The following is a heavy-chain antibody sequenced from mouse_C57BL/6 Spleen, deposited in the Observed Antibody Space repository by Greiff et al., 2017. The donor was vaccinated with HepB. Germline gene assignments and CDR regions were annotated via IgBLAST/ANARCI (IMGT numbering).Heavy chain of an antibody. Sequence: EVQLQQSGTVLARPGASVKMSCKTSGYTFTSYWMHWVKQRPGQGLEWIGAIYPGNSDTSYNQKFKGKAKLTAVTSASTAYMELSSLTNEDSAVYYCTRWRVYDYDGVGYFDVWGTGTTVTVSS. J-gene: IGHJ1*03. D-gene: IGHD2-4*01. CDR3: TRWRVYDYDGVGYFDV. CDR2: IYPGNSDT. CDR1: GYTFTSYW. V-gene: IGHV1-5*01.